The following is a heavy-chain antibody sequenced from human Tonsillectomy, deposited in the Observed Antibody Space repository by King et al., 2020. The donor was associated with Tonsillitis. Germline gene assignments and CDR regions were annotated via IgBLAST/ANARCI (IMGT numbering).Heavy chain of an antibody. J-gene: IGHJ6*02. CDR3: AIISSASSPYYIYGLDV. Sequence: VQLVESGGGLVQPGGSLRLSCEASGFIVSSNYRTWVRQAPGKGLEWVSVIYRDGSTYYADSGKGRFTISTHNSKNTLYLQMNSLRTQDTAVYYCAIISSASSPYYIYGLDVWGQVATVTVFS. CDR2: IYRDGST. D-gene: IGHD6-6*01. V-gene: IGHV3-53*04. CDR1: GFIVSSNY.